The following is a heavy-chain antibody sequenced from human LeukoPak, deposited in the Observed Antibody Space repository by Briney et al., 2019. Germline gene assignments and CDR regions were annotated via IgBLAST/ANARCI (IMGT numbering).Heavy chain of an antibody. V-gene: IGHV1-18*01. CDR3: ARDRGQWLVHYYFDY. J-gene: IGHJ4*02. D-gene: IGHD6-19*01. CDR1: GYTFTSYG. Sequence: ASVKVSCKASGYTFTSYGISWGRQAPGQGLEWMGWISAYNGNTNYAQKLQGRVTMTTDTSTSTAYMELRSLRSDDTAVYYCARDRGQWLVHYYFDYWGQGTLVTVSS. CDR2: ISAYNGNT.